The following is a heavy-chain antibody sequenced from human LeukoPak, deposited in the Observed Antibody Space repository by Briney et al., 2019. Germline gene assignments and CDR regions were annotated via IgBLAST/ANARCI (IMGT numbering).Heavy chain of an antibody. CDR2: IIPIFGTA. Sequence: GSSVKVSCKASGGTFTSYAISWVRQAPGQGLEWMGRIIPIFGTANYAQKFQGRVTITTDESTSTAYMELSSLRSEDTAVYYCARWAVVGGYYFDYWGQGTLVTVSS. J-gene: IGHJ4*02. CDR3: ARWAVVGGYYFDY. D-gene: IGHD1-26*01. V-gene: IGHV1-69*05. CDR1: GGTFTSYA.